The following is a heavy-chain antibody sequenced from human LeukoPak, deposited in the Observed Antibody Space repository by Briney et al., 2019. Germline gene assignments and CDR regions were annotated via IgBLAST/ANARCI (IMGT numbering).Heavy chain of an antibody. Sequence: PSETLSLTCAVSGGSISSSNWWSWVRQPPGKGLEWIGEIYHSGSTNYNPSLKSRVTISVDTSKNQFSLKLGSVTAADTAVYYCARVFYDFWSGYYRWFDPWGQGTLVTVSS. CDR1: GGSISSSNW. CDR2: IYHSGST. CDR3: ARVFYDFWSGYYRWFDP. D-gene: IGHD3-3*01. J-gene: IGHJ5*02. V-gene: IGHV4-4*02.